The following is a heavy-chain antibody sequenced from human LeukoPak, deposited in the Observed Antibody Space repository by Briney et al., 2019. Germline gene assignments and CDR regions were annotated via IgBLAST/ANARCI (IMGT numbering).Heavy chain of an antibody. J-gene: IGHJ3*02. CDR2: ISWNSGSI. CDR3: AKDMARYNWNYVAFDI. Sequence: AGGSLRLSCAASGFTFDDYAMHWVRQAPGKGLEWVSGISWNSGSIGYADSVKGRFTISRDNAKNSLYLQMNSLRAEDMALYYCAKDMARYNWNYVAFDIWGQGTMVTVSS. V-gene: IGHV3-9*03. D-gene: IGHD1-7*01. CDR1: GFTFDDYA.